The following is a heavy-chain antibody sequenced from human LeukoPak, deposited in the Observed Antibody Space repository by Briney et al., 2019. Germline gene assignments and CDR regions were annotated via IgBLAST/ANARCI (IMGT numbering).Heavy chain of an antibody. CDR3: ARVLAGPAVAYVYYYYYYGMDV. J-gene: IGHJ6*02. CDR1: GFTFSSYW. D-gene: IGHD6-19*01. CDR2: IKQDGSEK. V-gene: IGHV3-7*01. Sequence: GGSLRLSCAASGFTFSSYWMSWVRQAPGKGLEWVANIKQDGSEKYYVDSVKGRFTISRDNDKNSLYLQMNSLRAEDTAVYYCARVLAGPAVAYVYYYYYYGMDVWGQGTTVTVSS.